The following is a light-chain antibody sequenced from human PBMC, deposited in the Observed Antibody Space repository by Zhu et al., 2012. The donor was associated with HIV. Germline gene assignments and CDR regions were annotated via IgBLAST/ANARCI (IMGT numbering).Light chain of an antibody. CDR1: QSITSGY. CDR3: QQCGGSPSYT. CDR2: GAS. J-gene: IGKJ2*01. V-gene: IGKV3-20*01. Sequence: EIVLTQSPGTLSLSPGERATLSCRASQSITSGYLAWYQQKPGQAPRLLIYGASNRATGTPDRFSGSGSGTDFTLTITRLEPEDFAVYYCQQCGGSPSYTFGQGTKLEIK.